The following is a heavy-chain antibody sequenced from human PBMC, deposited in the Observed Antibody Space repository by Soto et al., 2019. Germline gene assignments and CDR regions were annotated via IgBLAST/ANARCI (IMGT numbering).Heavy chain of an antibody. J-gene: IGHJ4*02. CDR3: ARDGFSXXXXY. Sequence: QVQLVESGGGVVQPGRSLRLSCAASGFTFSSYAMHWVRQAPGKGLEWVAVISYDGSNKYYADSVKGRSTISRDNSKNTLYLQMNSLXXXXXXXYYCARDGFSXXXXYWGQG. CDR2: ISYDGSNK. V-gene: IGHV3-30-3*01. D-gene: IGHD4-4*01. CDR1: GFTFSSYA.